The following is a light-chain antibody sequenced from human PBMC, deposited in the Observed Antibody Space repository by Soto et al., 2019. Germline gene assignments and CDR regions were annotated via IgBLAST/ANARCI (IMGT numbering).Light chain of an antibody. CDR3: QQYGSSPRT. CDR2: GAS. V-gene: IGKV3-20*01. CDR1: QSVSSSY. J-gene: IGKJ5*01. Sequence: IVVTKSPVTLSLSPGERATLSCRASQSVSSSYLAWYQQKPGQAPRLLIYGASSRATGIPDRFSGSGSGTDFTLTISSLEPEDFAIYYCQQYGSSPRTFGQGTRLEIK.